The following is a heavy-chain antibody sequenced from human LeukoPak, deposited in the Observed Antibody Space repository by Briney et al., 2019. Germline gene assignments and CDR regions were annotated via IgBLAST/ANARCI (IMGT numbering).Heavy chain of an antibody. J-gene: IGHJ4*02. D-gene: IGHD5-24*01. CDR3: ARHGGGYSFDY. CDR1: GGSISNYY. V-gene: IGHV4-59*08. Sequence: SETLSLTCSVSGGSISNYYWSWIRQPPGKALEWIGYIYNSGSTNYNPSLKSRLTISVDTSKNLFSLKLNSVTAADTAVYYCARHGGGYSFDYWGQGTLVTVSS. CDR2: IYNSGST.